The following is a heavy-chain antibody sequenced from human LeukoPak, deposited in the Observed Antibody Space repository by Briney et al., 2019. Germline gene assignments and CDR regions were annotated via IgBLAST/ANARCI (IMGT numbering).Heavy chain of an antibody. V-gene: IGHV1-69*05. CDR1: GGTLSGYA. CDR2: IIPIFGTA. CDR3: ARVACSSTSCYRVYYFDY. Sequence: SVKVSCKASGGTLSGYAISWVRQAPGQGLEWMGGIIPIFGTANYAQKFQGRVTITTDESTSTAYMELSSLRSEDTAVYYCARVACSSTSCYRVYYFDYWGQGTLVTVSS. J-gene: IGHJ4*02. D-gene: IGHD2-2*02.